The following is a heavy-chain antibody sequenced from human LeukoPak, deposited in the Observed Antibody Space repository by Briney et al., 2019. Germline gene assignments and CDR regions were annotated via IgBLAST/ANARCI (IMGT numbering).Heavy chain of an antibody. CDR2: ISAYNGNT. D-gene: IGHD6-19*01. CDR3: ARYSSGWYVGPLFDY. Sequence: ASVKVSCKASGYTFTSYGISWVRQAPGQGLEWMGWISAYNGNTNYAQKLQGRVTMTTDTSTSTAYMELRSLRSDDTAVYYCARYSSGWYVGPLFDYWGQGTLVTVSS. V-gene: IGHV1-18*01. CDR1: GYTFTSYG. J-gene: IGHJ4*02.